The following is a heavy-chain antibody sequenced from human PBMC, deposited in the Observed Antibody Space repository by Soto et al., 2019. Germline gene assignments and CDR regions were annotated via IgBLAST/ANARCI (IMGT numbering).Heavy chain of an antibody. CDR1: GFTFSSYA. Sequence: QVQLVESGGGVVQPGRSLRLSCAASGFTFSSYAMHWVRQAPGKGLEWVAVISYDGSNKYYADSVKGRFTISRDNSKNSLYLQMNSMRAEDTAVYYCATTMTWGQGTLVTVSS. J-gene: IGHJ5*02. V-gene: IGHV3-30-3*01. D-gene: IGHD3-22*01. CDR3: ATTMT. CDR2: ISYDGSNK.